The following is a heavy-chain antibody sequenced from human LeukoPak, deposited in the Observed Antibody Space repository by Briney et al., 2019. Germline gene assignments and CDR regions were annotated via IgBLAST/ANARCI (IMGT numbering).Heavy chain of an antibody. V-gene: IGHV3-48*03. CDR1: GFTFSSYE. CDR2: ISSSGGTI. J-gene: IGHJ5*02. CDR3: ARDESGYSGYVRFDP. Sequence: QPGGSLRLSCAASGFTFSSYEMNWVRQAPGKEVEWVSYISSSGGTIYYADSVKGRFTISRDNAKNSLYLQMNSLRAEDTAVYYCARDESGYSGYVRFDPWGQGTLVTVSS. D-gene: IGHD5-12*01.